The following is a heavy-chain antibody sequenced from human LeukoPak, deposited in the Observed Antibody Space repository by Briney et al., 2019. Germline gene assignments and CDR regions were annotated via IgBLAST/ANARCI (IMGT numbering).Heavy chain of an antibody. CDR3: ARDGPPYGGGYFDY. CDR2: IYYSRST. D-gene: IGHD3-16*01. J-gene: IGHJ4*02. CDR1: GGSISSYY. Sequence: SETLSLTCTVSGGSISSYYWSWIRQPPGKGLEWIGYIYYSRSTNYNPSLKSRVTISVDTSKNQFSLKLSSVTAADTAVYYCARDGPPYGGGYFDYWGQGTLVTVSS. V-gene: IGHV4-59*01.